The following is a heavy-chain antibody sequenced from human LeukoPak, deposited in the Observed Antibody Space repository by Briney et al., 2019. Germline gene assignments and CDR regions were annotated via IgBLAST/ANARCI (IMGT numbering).Heavy chain of an antibody. CDR1: GYTFTSYG. Sequence: ASVKVSCKASGYTFTSYGTSWVRQAPGQGLEWMGWISAYNGNTNYAQKLQGRVTMTTDTSTSTAYMELRSLRSDDTAVYYCARSPRGQMLGTNCDYWGQGTLVTVSS. CDR3: ARSPRGQMLGTNCDY. D-gene: IGHD2-8*01. V-gene: IGHV1-18*01. J-gene: IGHJ4*02. CDR2: ISAYNGNT.